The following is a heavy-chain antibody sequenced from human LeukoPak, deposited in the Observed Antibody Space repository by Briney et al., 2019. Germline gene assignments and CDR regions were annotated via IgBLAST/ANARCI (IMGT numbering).Heavy chain of an antibody. CDR2: IPYSGRA. J-gene: IGHJ5*02. V-gene: IGHV4-59*01. CDR3: ARVSAGGGSEWVDN. CDR1: GDSITDYY. Sequence: PSETLSLTCTVSGDSITDYYWSWIRQPPGKGLEWIGYIPYSGRATYNPSVKSRVTISLATSRTQFSLSLTSVTAADTAVYYCARVSAGGGSEWVDNWGQGTLVTVSS. D-gene: IGHD1-26*01.